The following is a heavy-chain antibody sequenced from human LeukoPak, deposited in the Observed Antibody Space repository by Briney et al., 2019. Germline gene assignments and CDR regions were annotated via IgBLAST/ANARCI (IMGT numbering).Heavy chain of an antibody. Sequence: ASVKVSCKASGYTFTGYYMHWVRQAPGQGLEWMGWINPNSGGTNYAQKFQGWVTMTRDTSISTAYMELSRLRSDDTAVDYCARDLEGSGSRVDYWGQGTLVTVSS. CDR3: ARDLEGSGSRVDY. V-gene: IGHV1-2*04. D-gene: IGHD1-26*01. CDR1: GYTFTGYY. J-gene: IGHJ4*02. CDR2: INPNSGGT.